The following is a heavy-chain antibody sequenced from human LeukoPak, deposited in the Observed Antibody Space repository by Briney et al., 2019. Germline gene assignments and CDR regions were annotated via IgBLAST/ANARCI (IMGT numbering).Heavy chain of an antibody. CDR3: AKDSSFFDY. J-gene: IGHJ4*02. Sequence: SETLSLTCTVSGGAINDYYWSWIRQPPGKGLEWIAYIHYSGTTNYNPSLKSRVTISLDTSKNQFSLKLSSVTAADTAVYYCAKDSSFFDYWGQGTLVTVSS. CDR2: IHYSGTT. V-gene: IGHV4-59*01. CDR1: GGAINDYY.